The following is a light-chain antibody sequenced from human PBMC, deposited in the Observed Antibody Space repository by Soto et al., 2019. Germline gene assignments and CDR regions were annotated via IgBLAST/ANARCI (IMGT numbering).Light chain of an antibody. CDR1: SSDVGGYNY. CDR2: EVT. V-gene: IGLV2-14*01. Sequence: QSALTQPASVSGSPGQSITISCTGTSSDVGGYNYVSWYQQYPGKAPKLMIYEVTNRPSGVSNRFSGSKSGNTASLTISGLQAEDEADYYCSSYTSSSTLYVVFGGGTQLTVL. CDR3: SSYTSSSTLYVV. J-gene: IGLJ2*01.